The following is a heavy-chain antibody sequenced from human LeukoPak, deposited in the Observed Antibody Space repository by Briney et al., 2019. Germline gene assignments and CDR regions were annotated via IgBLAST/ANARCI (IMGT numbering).Heavy chain of an antibody. J-gene: IGHJ3*02. CDR1: GFTFSSYS. Sequence: GGSLRLSCAASGFTFSSYSMNWVRQAPGKGLEWVSYISSSSSTIYYADSVKGRFTISRDNAKNSLYLQMNGLRAEDTAVYYCARPRYSGSRDAFDIWGQGTMVTVSS. CDR2: ISSSSSTI. D-gene: IGHD1-26*01. CDR3: ARPRYSGSRDAFDI. V-gene: IGHV3-48*04.